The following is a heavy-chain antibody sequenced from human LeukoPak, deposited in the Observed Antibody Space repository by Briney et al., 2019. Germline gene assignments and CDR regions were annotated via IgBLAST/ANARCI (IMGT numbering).Heavy chain of an antibody. CDR3: ARSDLATITAGPFEY. D-gene: IGHD5-12*01. V-gene: IGHV1-18*01. CDR1: GYTFSTYG. Sequence: ASVKVSCKASGYTFSTYGITWVRQARGQGLEWMGRISGHQGNTKYAQNFQGRVTMTIDTSASTAYMDLRSLRSDDTAIYFCARSDLATITAGPFEYWGQGTLVAVSS. CDR2: ISGHQGNT. J-gene: IGHJ4*02.